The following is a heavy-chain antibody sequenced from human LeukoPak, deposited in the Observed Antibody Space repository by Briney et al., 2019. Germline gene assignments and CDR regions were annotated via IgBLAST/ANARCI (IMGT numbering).Heavy chain of an antibody. J-gene: IGHJ1*01. D-gene: IGHD6-19*01. Sequence: QSGGSLRLSCAASGFTFSSYAMHWVRQAPGKGLEWVAVISYDGSNKYYADSVKGRFTISRDNSKSTLYLQMNSLRAEDTAVYYCASGYSSGWYVYFQHWGQGTLVTVSS. V-gene: IGHV3-30-3*01. CDR1: GFTFSSYA. CDR3: ASGYSSGWYVYFQH. CDR2: ISYDGSNK.